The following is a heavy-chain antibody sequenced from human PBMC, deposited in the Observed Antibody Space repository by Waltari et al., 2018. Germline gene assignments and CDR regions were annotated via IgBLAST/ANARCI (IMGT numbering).Heavy chain of an antibody. J-gene: IGHJ4*02. V-gene: IGHV1-2*02. Sequence: QVQLLQSGAEGKRPGASVMVSCKASGYTFTGYYLHWVRQAPGQGLEWMGWIDSNGGGTNYAQRFQGRVTMTRDTSISTAYMEVSRLRSDDTAVYYCAREGYASNFEFWGQGTLVTVSS. CDR3: AREGYASNFEF. CDR1: GYTFTGYY. CDR2: IDSNGGGT. D-gene: IGHD6-13*01.